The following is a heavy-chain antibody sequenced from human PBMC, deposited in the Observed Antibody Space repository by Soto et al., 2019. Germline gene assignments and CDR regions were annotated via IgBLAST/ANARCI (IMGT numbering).Heavy chain of an antibody. Sequence: PGESLKISCKGSGYSFTIYWIGWVRQMPGKGLEWMGIIYPGDSDTRYSPSFQGQVTISADKSISTAYLQWSSLKASDTAMYYCARHLGSASPAVGWFDPWGQGTLVTVSS. CDR3: ARHLGSASPAVGWFDP. J-gene: IGHJ5*02. D-gene: IGHD6-13*01. CDR1: GYSFTIYW. CDR2: IYPGDSDT. V-gene: IGHV5-51*01.